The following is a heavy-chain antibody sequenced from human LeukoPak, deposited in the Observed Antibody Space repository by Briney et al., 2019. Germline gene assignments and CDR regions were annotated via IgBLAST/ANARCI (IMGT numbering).Heavy chain of an antibody. J-gene: IGHJ4*02. CDR3: ASIAVAVD. CDR2: ISYDGSNK. Sequence: GRSLRLSCAASGFTFSSYAMHWVRQAPGKGLEWVAVISYDGSNKYYADSVKGRFTISRDNSKNTLYLQMNSLRAEDTAVYYCASIAVAVDWGQGTPVTVSS. V-gene: IGHV3-30*04. CDR1: GFTFSSYA. D-gene: IGHD6-19*01.